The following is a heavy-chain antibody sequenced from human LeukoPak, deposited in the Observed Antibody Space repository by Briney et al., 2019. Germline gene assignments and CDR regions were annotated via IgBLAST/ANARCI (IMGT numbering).Heavy chain of an antibody. CDR3: ARGAVAGRRFDY. Sequence: ASVKVSCKASGYTFTSYYMHWVRQAPGQGLEWMGIVNRSGGSTTYAQKFQGRVTMTRDTSTSTVYVDLSSLRSEDTAVYYCARGAVAGRRFDYWGQGTLVTVSS. J-gene: IGHJ4*02. D-gene: IGHD6-19*01. CDR1: GYTFTSYY. V-gene: IGHV1-46*03. CDR2: VNRSGGST.